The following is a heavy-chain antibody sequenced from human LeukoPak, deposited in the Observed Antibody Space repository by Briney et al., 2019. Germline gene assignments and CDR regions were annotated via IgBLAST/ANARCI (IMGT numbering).Heavy chain of an antibody. V-gene: IGHV3-30*03. J-gene: IGHJ4*02. CDR2: LSYNGDNE. CDR1: GFTFSSYG. CDR3: ARDLDGGDY. D-gene: IGHD2-15*01. Sequence: GGSLRLSCTASGFTFSSYGIHWVRQAPGKGLEWVAVLSYNGDNEYYADSVKGRFSISRDNSKNTLYLQVNSLRAEDTAVYYCARDLDGGDYWGQGTLVTVSS.